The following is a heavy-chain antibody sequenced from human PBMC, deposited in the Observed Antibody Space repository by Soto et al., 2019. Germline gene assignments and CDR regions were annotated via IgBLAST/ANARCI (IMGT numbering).Heavy chain of an antibody. J-gene: IGHJ4*02. V-gene: IGHV4-59*01. CDR2: IYYSGST. CDR3: ATPPTQQQFLGVDY. D-gene: IGHD3-16*01. Sequence: PSETLSLTCTVSGGSISSYYWSWIRQPPGKGLEWIGYIYYSGSTNYNPSLKSRVTISVDTSKNQFSLKLSSVTAADTAVYYCATPPTQQQFLGVDYWGQGTQVTVSS. CDR1: GGSISSYY.